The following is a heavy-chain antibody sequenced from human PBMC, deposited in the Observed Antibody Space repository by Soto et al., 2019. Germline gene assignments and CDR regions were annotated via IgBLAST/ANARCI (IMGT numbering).Heavy chain of an antibody. J-gene: IGHJ4*02. CDR2: IYSGGNT. CDR3: ARDPGSGPYRGFDY. V-gene: IGHV3-66*01. CDR1: GFAVSSNY. D-gene: IGHD2-15*01. Sequence: PGESLKISCAASGFAVSSNYINWVRQAPGKGLEWVSVIYSGGNTYYADSVKGRFTISRDNSKNTLYLQMNSLRAEDTAVYYCARDPGSGPYRGFDYWGQGTLVTVSS.